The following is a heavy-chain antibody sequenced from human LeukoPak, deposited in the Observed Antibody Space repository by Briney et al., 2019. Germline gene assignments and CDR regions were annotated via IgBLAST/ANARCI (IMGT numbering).Heavy chain of an antibody. CDR3: TTTLVGGGVYGSGSEDNWFDP. CDR2: ISSSSSYI. Sequence: PGGSLRLSCAASGFTFSSYSMNWVRQAPGKGLEWVSSISSSSSYIYYADSVKGRFTISRDNAKNSLYLQMNSLRAEDTAMYYCTTTLVGGGVYGSGSEDNWFDPWGQGTLVTVSS. J-gene: IGHJ5*02. V-gene: IGHV3-21*03. D-gene: IGHD3-10*01. CDR1: GFTFSSYS.